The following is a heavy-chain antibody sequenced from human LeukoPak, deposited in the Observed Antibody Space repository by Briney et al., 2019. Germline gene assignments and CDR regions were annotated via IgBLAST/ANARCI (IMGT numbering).Heavy chain of an antibody. CDR3: ARVRIGETSYDASDV. J-gene: IGHJ3*01. CDR1: AGSLSSYY. V-gene: IGHV4-59*13. D-gene: IGHD1-26*01. Sequence: PSETLSPTCTLSAGSLSSYYWTWIRQPPGKGLEWNGDIYITGSTNYNPYLKTRVTMSVDTSKNQFSLRLSSVTAADTAVYYCARVRIGETSYDASDVWGLGTMVTVSS. CDR2: IYITGST.